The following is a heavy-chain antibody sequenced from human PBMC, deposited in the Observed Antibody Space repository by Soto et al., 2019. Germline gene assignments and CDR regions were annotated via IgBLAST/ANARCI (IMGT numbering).Heavy chain of an antibody. V-gene: IGHV1-69*02. CDR2: IIPILGIA. J-gene: IGHJ6*03. CDR3: ASGVVTSRGYYYYYMDV. Sequence: QVQLVQSGAEVKKPGSSVKVSCKASGGTFSSYTISWVRQAPGQGLEWMGRIIPILGIANYAQKFQGRVTITADKSTSTAYMELSSLSSEDTAVYYCASGVVTSRGYYYYYMDVWGKGTTVTVSS. CDR1: GGTFSSYT. D-gene: IGHD3-3*01.